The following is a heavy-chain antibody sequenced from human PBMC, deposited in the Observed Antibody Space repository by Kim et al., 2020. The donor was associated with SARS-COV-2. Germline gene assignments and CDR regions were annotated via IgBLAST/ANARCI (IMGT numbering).Heavy chain of an antibody. CDR3: ARRVGGIFGVVIIEDPHYYYYGMDV. Sequence: GGSLRLSCAASGFTFSSYEMNWVRQAPGKGLEWVSYISSSGSTIYYADSVKGRFTISRDNAKNSLYLQMNSLRAEDTAVYYCARRVGGIFGVVIIEDPHYYYYGMDVWGQGTTVTVSS. J-gene: IGHJ6*02. CDR1: GFTFSSYE. D-gene: IGHD3-3*01. CDR2: ISSSGSTI. V-gene: IGHV3-48*03.